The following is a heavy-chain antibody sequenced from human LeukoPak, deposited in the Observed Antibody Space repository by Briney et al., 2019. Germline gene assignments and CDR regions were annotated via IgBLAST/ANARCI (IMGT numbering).Heavy chain of an antibody. Sequence: GSSVKVSCKASGGTFSSYAISWVRQAPGQGLEWMGGIIPIFGTANYAQKFQGRVTITADESTSTAYMELSSLRSEDTAVYYCGRMYYYDSTIDYWGQGTLVTVSS. D-gene: IGHD3-22*01. CDR2: IIPIFGTA. J-gene: IGHJ4*02. V-gene: IGHV1-69*01. CDR1: GGTFSSYA. CDR3: GRMYYYDSTIDY.